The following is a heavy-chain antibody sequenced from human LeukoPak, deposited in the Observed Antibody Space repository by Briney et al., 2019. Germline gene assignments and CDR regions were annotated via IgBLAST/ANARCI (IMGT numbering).Heavy chain of an antibody. CDR1: GVSISGTGYY. D-gene: IGHD3-3*01. V-gene: IGHV4-39*07. J-gene: IGHJ3*02. CDR2: IYFNGNT. Sequence: SETLSLTCTVSGVSISGTGYYWGWIRQPPGKGLEWIGSIYFNGNTNYSPSLKSRVTISVDTSKNQFSLKLSSVTAADTAVYYCARVRYYDFWSGSQGAFDIWGQGTMVTVSS. CDR3: ARVRYYDFWSGSQGAFDI.